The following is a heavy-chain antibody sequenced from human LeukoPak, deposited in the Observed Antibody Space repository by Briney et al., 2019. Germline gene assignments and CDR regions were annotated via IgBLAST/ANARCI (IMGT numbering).Heavy chain of an antibody. V-gene: IGHV3-53*01. Sequence: GGSLRLSCAASGFTVSSNYMSWVRQAPGKGLEWVSVIYSGGSTYYADSVKGRFTISRDNSKNTLYLQMNSLRAEDTAVYYCARSPYSSGWRYYYYGMDVWGQGTRSPSP. D-gene: IGHD6-19*01. CDR1: GFTVSSNY. CDR2: IYSGGST. J-gene: IGHJ6*02. CDR3: ARSPYSSGWRYYYYGMDV.